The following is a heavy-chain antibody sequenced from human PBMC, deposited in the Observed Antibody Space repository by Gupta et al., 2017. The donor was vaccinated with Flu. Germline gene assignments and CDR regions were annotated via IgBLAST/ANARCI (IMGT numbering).Heavy chain of an antibody. CDR2: ISSDSEYI. CDR3: AGVGYGSPSEPGPLDY. J-gene: IGHJ4*03. V-gene: IGHV3-21*01. Sequence: EVQLVESGGGLVKPGWSLRLSCAACGIHFSSFNINRVRQAPGKGLEWVSFISSDSEYIYYADAVKGRFTISRDNAKNSLYLQMNRLSAKDTAVYYWAGVGYGSPSEPGPLDYWGHGTLVTVSS. CDR1: GIHFSSFN. D-gene: IGHD6-6*01.